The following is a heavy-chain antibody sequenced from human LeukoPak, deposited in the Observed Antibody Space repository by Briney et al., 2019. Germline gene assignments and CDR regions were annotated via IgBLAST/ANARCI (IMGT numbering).Heavy chain of an antibody. Sequence: GGSLRLSCAASGFTFSSYWVHWVRQAPGKGLVWVSPNNSDGSSTSYADSVKGRFTISGDNAKYTLSLQMNSLRAEDTAVYYCARVGGSNAFDIWGQGTMVIVSS. V-gene: IGHV3-74*01. J-gene: IGHJ3*02. CDR3: ARVGGSNAFDI. D-gene: IGHD1-26*01. CDR2: NNSDGSST. CDR1: GFTFSSYW.